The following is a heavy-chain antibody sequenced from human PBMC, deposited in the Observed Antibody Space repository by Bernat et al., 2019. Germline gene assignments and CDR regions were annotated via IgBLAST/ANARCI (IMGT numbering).Heavy chain of an antibody. Sequence: QVQLQESGPGLVKPSETLSLTCTVPGGSISSYYWSWIRQSPGKGLEWIGYIYDSGFTNYNPSLKSRVTISVDTSKNQFSLKLSSVTAADTAVYYCARRYSNGWCFDYWGQRTLVSVSS. CDR2: IYDSGFT. D-gene: IGHD6-19*01. CDR1: GGSISSYY. V-gene: IGHV4-59*08. CDR3: ARRYSNGWCFDY. J-gene: IGHJ4*02.